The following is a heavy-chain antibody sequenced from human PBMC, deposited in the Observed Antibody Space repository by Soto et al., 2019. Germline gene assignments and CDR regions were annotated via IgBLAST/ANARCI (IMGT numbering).Heavy chain of an antibody. Sequence: EVQLLESGGGLVQPGGSLSLSCAASGFTFTSFAMTWVRQAPGKGLEWVSTITGSGDSTYYADSVKGRFTVSKDNSESTLVLKMNSLTAEDTAVYYCAKDAIYNEFRFDYWGPGTLVTVSS. V-gene: IGHV3-23*01. CDR1: GFTFTSFA. D-gene: IGHD2-2*01. J-gene: IGHJ4*02. CDR2: ITGSGDST. CDR3: AKDAIYNEFRFDY.